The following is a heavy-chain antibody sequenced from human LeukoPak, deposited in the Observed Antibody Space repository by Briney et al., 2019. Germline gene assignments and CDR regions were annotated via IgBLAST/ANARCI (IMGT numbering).Heavy chain of an antibody. J-gene: IGHJ4*02. CDR3: ASVPSSWYPQGNDGHHDY. CDR1: GYTFTSYD. CDR2: MNPNSGNT. Sequence: ASVKVSCKASGYTFTSYDINWVRQATGQGLEWMGWMNPNSGNTGYAQKFQGRVTMTRNTSISTAYMELSSLRSEDTAVYYCASVPSSWYPQGNDGHHDYWGQGTLATVSS. D-gene: IGHD6-13*01. V-gene: IGHV1-8*01.